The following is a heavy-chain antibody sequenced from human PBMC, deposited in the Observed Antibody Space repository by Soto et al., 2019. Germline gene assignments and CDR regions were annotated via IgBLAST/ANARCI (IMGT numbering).Heavy chain of an antibody. D-gene: IGHD6-6*01. CDR2: IVVGSGNT. CDR1: GFTFTSSG. Sequence: GASVKVSCKASGFTFTSSGVQWVRESRGQRLEWIGWIVVGSGNTNYAQKFQERVTITRDMSTSTAYMELSSLRSEDTAVYYYAAEGHRSRSSPNYFDYWGQGTPVTVSS. V-gene: IGHV1-58*01. J-gene: IGHJ4*02. CDR3: AAEGHRSRSSPNYFDY.